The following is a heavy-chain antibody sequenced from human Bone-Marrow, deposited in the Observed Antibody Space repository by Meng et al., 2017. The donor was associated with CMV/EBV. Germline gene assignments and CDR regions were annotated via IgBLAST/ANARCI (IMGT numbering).Heavy chain of an antibody. Sequence: LSLTCAASGFTFSSYSMNWVRQAPGKGLEWVSYISSSSSYIYYADSVKGRFTISRDNAKNSLYQQMNSLRADDTAVYDCARDKNMANDYWGQGTLVTVSS. V-gene: IGHV3-21*01. CDR2: ISSSSSYI. CDR3: ARDKNMANDY. CDR1: GFTFSSYS. J-gene: IGHJ4*02. D-gene: IGHD5-24*01.